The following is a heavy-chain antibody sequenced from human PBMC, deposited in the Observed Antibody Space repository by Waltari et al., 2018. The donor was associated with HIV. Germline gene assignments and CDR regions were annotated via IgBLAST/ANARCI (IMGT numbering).Heavy chain of an antibody. CDR2: INASGGP. D-gene: IGHD1-26*01. CDR1: GGSINNYH. V-gene: IGHV4-4*07. CDR3: ARETSGPTWRLFDS. Sequence: QVQLQESGPGLVKPSETLSLTCIDPGGSINNYHWNWIRQPAGKGLEWLGRINASGGPNYNPSLKSRVTMSVDTSKNQFSLKLTSVTAADTAVYFCARETSGPTWRLFDSWGQGTLVTVSS. J-gene: IGHJ4*02.